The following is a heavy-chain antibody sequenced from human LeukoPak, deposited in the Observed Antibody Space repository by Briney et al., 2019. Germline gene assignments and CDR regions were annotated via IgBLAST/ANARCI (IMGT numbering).Heavy chain of an antibody. CDR1: GGPIISSSYS. V-gene: IGHV4-39*06. CDR3: ARTKDIVVVPASSAITASHWYFDL. J-gene: IGHJ2*01. D-gene: IGHD2-2*01. CDR2: IYYSGST. Sequence: SESLSLTCSVPGGPIISSSYSWGWIRQPPGKGLEWTGMIYYSGSTYYNPSLKSGVSISVDTSKNQFAQKLSSVTAADTAVYYCARTKDIVVVPASSAITASHWYFDLWGRGTLVTVSS.